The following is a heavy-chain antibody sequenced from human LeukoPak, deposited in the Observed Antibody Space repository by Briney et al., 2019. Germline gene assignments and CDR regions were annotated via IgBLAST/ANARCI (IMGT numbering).Heavy chain of an antibody. CDR1: GGSFIGYY. CDR2: INHFGST. D-gene: IGHD1-26*01. V-gene: IGHV4-34*01. CDR3: ARIRSRKWGFDY. Sequence: SETLSLTCAVYGGSFIGYYWSWIRQPPGKGLEWIGEINHFGSTNCNPSLKSRVTISIDTSKNQFSLKLSSVTAADTAVYYCARIRSRKWGFDYWGQGTLVTVSS. J-gene: IGHJ4*02.